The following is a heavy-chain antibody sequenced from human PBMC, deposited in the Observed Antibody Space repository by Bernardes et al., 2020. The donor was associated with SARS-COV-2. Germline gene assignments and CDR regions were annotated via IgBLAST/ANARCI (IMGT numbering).Heavy chain of an antibody. CDR1: GGSISSYY. V-gene: IGHV4-59*01. Sequence: SETLSLTCTVSGGSISSYYWSWIRQPPGKGLEWIGYIYYSGSTNYNPSLKSRVTISVDTSKNQFSLKLSSVTAADTAVYYCARATYYYDSSGYYYVMDVWGQGTTVTVSS. J-gene: IGHJ6*02. CDR2: IYYSGST. D-gene: IGHD3-22*01. CDR3: ARATYYYDSSGYYYVMDV.